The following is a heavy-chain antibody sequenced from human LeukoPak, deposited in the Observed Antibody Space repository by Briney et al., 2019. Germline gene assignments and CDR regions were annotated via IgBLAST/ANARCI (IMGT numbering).Heavy chain of an antibody. CDR2: IRYDGSDK. D-gene: IGHD2-2*01. V-gene: IGHV3-30*02. CDR3: AKDRRYCTSTTCPEY. J-gene: IGHJ4*02. CDR1: GFTFNNYG. Sequence: GGSLRLSCAASGFTFNNYGMHWARQAPGKGLEWVAFIRYDGSDKYYADSVKGRFTISRDNSKNTLYLQMNSLRAEDTAIYYCAKDRRYCTSTTCPEYWGQGSLVTVSS.